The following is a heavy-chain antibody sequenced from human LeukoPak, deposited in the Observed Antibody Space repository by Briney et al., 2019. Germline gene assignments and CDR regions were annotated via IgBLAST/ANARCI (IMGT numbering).Heavy chain of an antibody. CDR2: XXXDGSNK. D-gene: IGHD3-16*01. Sequence: PGRSXRLSCAASGFTFSNHGXXXXXQXPXXXXXWVAXXXXDGSNKXXXXXXXXXFTXSXDNSKNTLYLQMNSLRAEDTAVYYCAKDTRSRYFQDWGQGTLVTASS. CDR3: AKDTRSRYFQD. J-gene: IGHJ1*01. CDR1: GFTFSNHG. V-gene: IGHV3-33*06.